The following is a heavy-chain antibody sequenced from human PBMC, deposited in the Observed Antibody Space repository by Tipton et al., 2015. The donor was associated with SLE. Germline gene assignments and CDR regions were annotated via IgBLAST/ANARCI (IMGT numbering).Heavy chain of an antibody. J-gene: IGHJ4*02. CDR3: AREAYCSGAICYTWGGAIDY. V-gene: IGHV3-48*03. D-gene: IGHD2-15*01. CDR1: GFTFSSYE. Sequence: GSLRLSCTASGFTFSSYEMSWVRQAPEKGLEWVSYISGSGGTIYYADSVKGRFTISRDNAKNSLYLQMSSLRAEDTAVYYCAREAYCSGAICYTWGGAIDYWGQGTLVTVSS. CDR2: ISGSGGTI.